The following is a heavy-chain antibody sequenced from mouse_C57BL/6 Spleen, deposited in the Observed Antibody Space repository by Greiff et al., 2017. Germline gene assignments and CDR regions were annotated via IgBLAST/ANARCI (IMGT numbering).Heavy chain of an antibody. CDR1: GFNIKNTY. Sequence: VQLKESVAELVRPGASVKLSCTASGFNIKNTYMHWVKQRPEQGLEWIGRIDPANGNTKYAPKFQGKATITADTSSNTDYLQLSSLTSEDTAIYYGAGDSSGYSAWFAYWGQGTLVTVSA. CDR2: IDPANGNT. J-gene: IGHJ3*01. CDR3: AGDSSGYSAWFAY. D-gene: IGHD3-2*02. V-gene: IGHV14-3*01.